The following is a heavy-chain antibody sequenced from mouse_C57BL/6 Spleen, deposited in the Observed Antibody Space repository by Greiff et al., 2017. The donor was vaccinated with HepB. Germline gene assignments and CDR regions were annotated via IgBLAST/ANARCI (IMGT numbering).Heavy chain of an antibody. CDR3: ADGGDFDY. V-gene: IGHV1-82*01. CDR1: GYAFSSSW. Sequence: QVQLQQSGPELVKPGASVKISCKASGYAFSSSWMNWVKQRPGKGLEWIGRIYPGDGDTNYNGKFKGKATLTADKSSSTAYMQLSSLTSEDSAVYFCADGGDFDYWGQGTTLTVSS. J-gene: IGHJ2*01. CDR2: IYPGDGDT.